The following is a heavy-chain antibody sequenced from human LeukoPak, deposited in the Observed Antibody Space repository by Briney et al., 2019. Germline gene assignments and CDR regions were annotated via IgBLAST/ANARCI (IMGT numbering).Heavy chain of an antibody. CDR3: ARGDYFGSGTSFIDASDI. CDR2: IKQYGSEK. CDR1: GFTFSNYW. Sequence: PGGSLRLSCAASGFTFSNYWMSWVRQAPGKGLERVANIKQYGSEKYYVDSVKGRFTISRDNAKNSLYLQMNSLRAEDTAVYYCARGDYFGSGTSFIDASDIWGQGTMVTVS. J-gene: IGHJ3*02. D-gene: IGHD3-10*01. V-gene: IGHV3-7*01.